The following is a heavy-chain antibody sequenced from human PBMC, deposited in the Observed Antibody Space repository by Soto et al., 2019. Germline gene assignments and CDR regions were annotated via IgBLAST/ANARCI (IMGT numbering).Heavy chain of an antibody. Sequence: GASVKVSCKASGYTFTGYYMHWVRQAPGQGLEWMGWINPNSGGTNYAQKFQGRVTMTRDTSISTAYMELSRLRSDDTAVYYCARDEKFPYGGYYCYGMDVWGQGTTVTVSS. CDR2: INPNSGGT. CDR1: GYTFTGYY. V-gene: IGHV1-2*02. CDR3: ARDEKFPYGGYYCYGMDV. D-gene: IGHD4-17*01. J-gene: IGHJ6*02.